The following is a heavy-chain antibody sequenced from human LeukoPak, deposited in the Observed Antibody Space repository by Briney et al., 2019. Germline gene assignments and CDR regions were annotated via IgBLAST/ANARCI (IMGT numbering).Heavy chain of an antibody. J-gene: IGHJ4*02. V-gene: IGHV3-30*18. CDR2: ISYDGSNK. Sequence: PGRSLRLSCAASGFTFSSYGMYWVRQAPGKGLEWVAVISYDGSNKYYADSVKGRFTISRDNSKNTLYLQMNSLRAEDTAVYYCAKDNDDRPPGYFDYWGQGTLVTVSS. CDR3: AKDNDDRPPGYFDY. CDR1: GFTFSSYG. D-gene: IGHD3-22*01.